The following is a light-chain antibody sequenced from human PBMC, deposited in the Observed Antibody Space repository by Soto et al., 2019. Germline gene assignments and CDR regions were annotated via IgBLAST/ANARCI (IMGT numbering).Light chain of an antibody. J-gene: IGKJ2*01. Sequence: AIRMTQSPSSFSASTGDRVTITCRASQGISSYLAWYQQKPGKNPKLLIYAASTLQSGVPSRFSGSGSGTDFTLTISRLQSEDFATYYCQQYYSYPYTFGQGTKLEIK. V-gene: IGKV1-8*01. CDR2: AAS. CDR1: QGISSY. CDR3: QQYYSYPYT.